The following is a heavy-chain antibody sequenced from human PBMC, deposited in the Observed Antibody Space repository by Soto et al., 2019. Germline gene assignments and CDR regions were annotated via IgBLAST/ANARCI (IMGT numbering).Heavy chain of an antibody. J-gene: IGHJ4*02. D-gene: IGHD3-22*01. V-gene: IGHV1-69*02. CDR3: AGRLYYYDSSGGNSYYFDY. CDR2: IIPILGIA. CDR1: GGTFSSYT. Sequence: EASVKVSCKASGGTFSSYTISWVRQAPGQGLEWMGRIIPILGIANYAQKFQGRVTITADKSTSTAYMELSSLRSEDTAVYYCAGRLYYYDSSGGNSYYFDYWGQGTLVTVSS.